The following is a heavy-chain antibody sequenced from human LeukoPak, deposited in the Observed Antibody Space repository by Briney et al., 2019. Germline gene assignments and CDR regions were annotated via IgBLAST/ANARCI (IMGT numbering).Heavy chain of an antibody. V-gene: IGHV1-2*02. CDR2: INPNSGGT. Sequence: GASVKVSCKASGYTFTGYYMHWVRQAPGQGLEWMGWINPNSGGTNYAQKFQGRVTMTRDTSISTAYMELSRLRSDDTAVYYCASGAIFGVRTYNWFDPWGQGTLVTVSS. CDR1: GYTFTGYY. J-gene: IGHJ5*02. CDR3: ASGAIFGVRTYNWFDP. D-gene: IGHD3-3*01.